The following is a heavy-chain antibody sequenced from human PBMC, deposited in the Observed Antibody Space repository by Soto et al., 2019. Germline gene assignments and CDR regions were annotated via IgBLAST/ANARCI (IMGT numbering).Heavy chain of an antibody. CDR2: TYYRSKWYN. Sequence: PTPTLSLTCAISGDSVSSNSASWNLIKQSPSRGLEWLGRTYYRSKWYNDYAVSVKSRITINPDTSKNQFSLQLNSVTPEDTAVYYCARDLLDSSSSHFDYWGQGTLVTVYS. V-gene: IGHV6-1*01. J-gene: IGHJ4*02. CDR1: GDSVSSNSAS. CDR3: ARDLLDSSSSHFDY. D-gene: IGHD6-6*01.